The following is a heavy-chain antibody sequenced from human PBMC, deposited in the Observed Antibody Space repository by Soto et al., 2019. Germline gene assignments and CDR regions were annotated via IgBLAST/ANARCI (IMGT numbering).Heavy chain of an antibody. CDR3: ASVIGGDSEYYWDF. D-gene: IGHD2-21*02. CDR2: IYYSGRT. J-gene: IGHJ4*02. CDR1: GEYSRSRAYH. Sequence: KLTPKWPLSGEYSRSRAYHWRLKNQHPGKGLEWIGNIYYSGRTYYTPSLKSRVILSVDTSKNHFSLTLRSVSDADSAMYYCASVIGGDSEYYWDFCGQGALIT. V-gene: IGHV4-31*02.